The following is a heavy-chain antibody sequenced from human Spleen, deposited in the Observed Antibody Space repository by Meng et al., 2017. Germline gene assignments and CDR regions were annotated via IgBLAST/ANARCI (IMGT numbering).Heavy chain of an antibody. J-gene: IGHJ4*02. Sequence: EVQLVESGGGLVKPGGSLRLSCAASGFSFSNYTMNWVRQAPGKGLEWVSSITSSSDYIFYADSLKGRLTISRDNAKNSLYLQMNSLRAEDTAVYYCARVSGEYRDYWGQGTLDTVSS. CDR2: ITSSSDYI. V-gene: IGHV3-21*01. CDR3: ARVSGEYRDY. D-gene: IGHD6-6*01. CDR1: GFSFSNYT.